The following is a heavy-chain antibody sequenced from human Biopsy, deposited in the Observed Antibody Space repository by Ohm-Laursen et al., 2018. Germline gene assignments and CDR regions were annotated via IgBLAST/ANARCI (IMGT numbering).Heavy chain of an antibody. J-gene: IGHJ4*02. D-gene: IGHD4-23*01. Sequence: SETLSLTCTVSGGSFTGHYWSWIRQPPRKGLEWIGHISYTGYTSYNASLKSRVTISVDTSRNHFSLRLSSLTAADTAVYYCARGSNDFGGLYFHRWGQGTLLTVSS. CDR3: ARGSNDFGGLYFHR. CDR2: ISYTGYT. CDR1: GGSFTGHY. V-gene: IGHV4-59*11.